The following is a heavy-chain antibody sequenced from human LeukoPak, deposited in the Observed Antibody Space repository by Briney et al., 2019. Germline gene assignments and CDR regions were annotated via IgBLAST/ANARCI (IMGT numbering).Heavy chain of an antibody. CDR3: TTQRLTYYDFWSGYSRYGMDV. CDR2: IKSKTDGWTT. Sequence: GGSLRLSCAASGFTFSDYAMRWVRQAPGKGLEWVGRIKSKTDGWTTDYAAPVKGRFSISRDDSKNTLYLQMNSLKTEDTAVYYCTTQRLTYYDFWSGYSRYGMDVWGQGTTVTVSS. V-gene: IGHV3-15*01. D-gene: IGHD3-3*01. J-gene: IGHJ6*02. CDR1: GFTFSDYA.